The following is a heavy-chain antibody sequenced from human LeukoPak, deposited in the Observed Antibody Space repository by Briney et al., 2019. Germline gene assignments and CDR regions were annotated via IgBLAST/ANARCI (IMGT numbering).Heavy chain of an antibody. J-gene: IGHJ4*02. D-gene: IGHD6-13*01. CDR1: GASISSYY. CDR2: IYTSGST. V-gene: IGHV4-4*07. Sequence: PSETLSLTCTVSGASISSYYWSWIRQPAGKGLEWIGRIYTSGSTNYNPSLKSRVTISVDKSKNQFSLKLSSVTAADTAVYYCARDGIAAADYWGQGTLVTVSS. CDR3: ARDGIAAADY.